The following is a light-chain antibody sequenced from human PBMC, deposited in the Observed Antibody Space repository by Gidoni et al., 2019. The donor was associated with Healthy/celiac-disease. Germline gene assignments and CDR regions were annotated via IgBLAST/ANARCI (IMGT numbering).Light chain of an antibody. CDR3: QQYGSSWT. CDR1: QSVSSSY. J-gene: IGKJ1*01. Sequence: EIVLTQSPGTLSLSPGERATLPCRASQSVSSSYLAWYQQKPGQGPRLLIYGASSRATGIPDRFSGSGSGTDFTLTISRLEPEDFAVYYCQQYGSSWTFGQGTKVEIK. V-gene: IGKV3-20*01. CDR2: GAS.